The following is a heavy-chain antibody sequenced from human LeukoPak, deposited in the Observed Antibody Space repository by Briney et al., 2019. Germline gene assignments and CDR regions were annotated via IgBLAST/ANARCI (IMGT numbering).Heavy chain of an antibody. CDR3: AREVGERLPAGL. CDR2: IIPILGIA. Sequence: ASVKVSCKASGGTFSSYTISWVRQAPGQGLEWMGRIIPILGIANYAQKFQGRVTITADKSTSTAYMELSSLRSEDTAVYYCAREVGERLPAGLWGQGTVVTVSS. CDR1: GGTFSSYT. J-gene: IGHJ4*02. D-gene: IGHD3-16*01. V-gene: IGHV1-69*04.